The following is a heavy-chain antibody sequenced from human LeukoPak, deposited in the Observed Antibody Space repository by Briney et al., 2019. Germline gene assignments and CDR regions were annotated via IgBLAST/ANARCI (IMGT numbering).Heavy chain of an antibody. Sequence: PGGSLRLSCAASGFTFSRHAMSWVRQAPGKGLEWVSRISSGGGTTDYTDSVKGRFTISRDTSKNTLYLQMNSLRAEDTAVYYCAKDRSGSGYFDYWGQGTLVTVSS. V-gene: IGHV3-23*01. J-gene: IGHJ4*02. D-gene: IGHD3-10*01. CDR3: AKDRSGSGYFDY. CDR2: ISSGGGTT. CDR1: GFTFSRHA.